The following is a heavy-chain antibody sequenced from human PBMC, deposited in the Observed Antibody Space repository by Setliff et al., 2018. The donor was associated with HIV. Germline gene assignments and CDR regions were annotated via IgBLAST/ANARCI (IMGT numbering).Heavy chain of an antibody. V-gene: IGHV3-30*02. CDR3: ASARIPTGGVSTSLDF. Sequence: GGSLRLSCAASERTFTFRSFGMHWVRQAPGKGLEWLAFIWYDGTQKDYADSVKGRFTISRDNSKNTLFLQLNTLRPEDTAVYYCASARIPTGGVSTSLDFWGQGALVTVSS. CDR1: ERTFTFRSFG. CDR2: IWYDGTQK. D-gene: IGHD3-3*01. J-gene: IGHJ4*02.